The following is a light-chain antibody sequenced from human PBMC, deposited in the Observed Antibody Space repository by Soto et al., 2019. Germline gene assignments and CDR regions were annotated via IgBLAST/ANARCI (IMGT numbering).Light chain of an antibody. V-gene: IGKV3-20*01. J-gene: IGKJ5*01. CDR1: QSVTRY. CDR2: DAS. CDR3: QQYGSSPIT. Sequence: EVVLTQSPATLALSPGERATLSCRASQSVTRYLAWYQQKPGQAPRLLIYDASRRATGIPDRFTGSGSGTDFTLTINRVEPEDFAVYYCQQYGSSPITFGQGTRLEIK.